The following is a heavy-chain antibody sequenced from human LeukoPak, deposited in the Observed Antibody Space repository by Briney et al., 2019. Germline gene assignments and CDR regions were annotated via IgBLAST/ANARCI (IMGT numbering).Heavy chain of an antibody. CDR2: INPNSGGT. D-gene: IGHD1-1*01. V-gene: IGHV1-2*02. CDR3: ARDPSVPLERPDY. J-gene: IGHJ4*02. CDR1: GYTFTGYY. Sequence: GASVKVSFKASGYTFTGYYMHWVRQAPGQGLEWMGWINPNSGGTNYAQKFQGRDTMTKDTSISTAYMELSRLRSDDTAVYYCARDPSVPLERPDYWGQGTLVTVSS.